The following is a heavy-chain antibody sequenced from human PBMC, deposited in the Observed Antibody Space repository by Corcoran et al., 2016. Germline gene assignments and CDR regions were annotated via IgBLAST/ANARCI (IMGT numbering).Heavy chain of an antibody. J-gene: IGHJ4*02. D-gene: IGHD2-15*01. CDR1: GGSISSSSYY. CDR3: ARRYCSGGSCYFDY. Sequence: QVQLQQSGPGLVKPSETLSLTCTVSGGSISSSSYYWGWIRQPPGKGLEWIGNIYYSGSTYYNSSLKSRVTISADTSKNQFSLKLSSVTAADTAVYYCARRYCSGGSCYFDYWGQGTLVTVSS. V-gene: IGHV4-39*01. CDR2: IYYSGST.